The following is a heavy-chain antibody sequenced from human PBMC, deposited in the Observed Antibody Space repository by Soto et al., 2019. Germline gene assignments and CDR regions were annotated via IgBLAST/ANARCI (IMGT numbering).Heavy chain of an antibody. V-gene: IGHV4-39*01. CDR1: GGSISSSSYY. D-gene: IGHD2-2*01. J-gene: IGHJ5*02. Sequence: SETLSLTCTVSGGSISSSSYYWGWIRQPPGKGLEWIGSIYYSGSTYYNPSLKSRVSMSVDTSKNQFSLKLSSVTDADTAVYYCASRGDIVVVPETLGWFDPWGQGTLVTVS. CDR3: ASRGDIVVVPETLGWFDP. CDR2: IYYSGST.